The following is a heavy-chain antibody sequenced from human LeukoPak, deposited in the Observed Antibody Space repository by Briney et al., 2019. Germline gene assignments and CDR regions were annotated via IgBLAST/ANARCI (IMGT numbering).Heavy chain of an antibody. CDR3: AWGIAAAGTGYNWFDP. CDR1: GGSIGSDY. D-gene: IGHD6-13*01. CDR2: IYYTGGT. Sequence: SETLSLTCTVSGGSIGSDYWTWIRQPPGKGLEYIGYIYYTGGTNYNPSLKSRVTISVDTSKNQFSLKLSSVTAADTAVYYCAWGIAAAGTGYNWFDPWGQGTLVTVSS. V-gene: IGHV4-59*12. J-gene: IGHJ5*02.